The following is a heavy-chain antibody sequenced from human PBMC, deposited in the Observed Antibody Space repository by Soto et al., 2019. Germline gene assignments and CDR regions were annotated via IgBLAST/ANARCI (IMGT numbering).Heavy chain of an antibody. Sequence: EVQLVESGGGLVKPGGSLSLSCAASGFTFSSYSMNWVRQAPGKGLEWVTSISSSSSYIDYADSVKGRFTISRDNAKNSLYLQRNSLRAEDTAVYYCARDALYQLLAYQYYDMDVWGKGTTVTVSS. D-gene: IGHD2-2*01. CDR3: ARDALYQLLAYQYYDMDV. V-gene: IGHV3-21*01. CDR2: ISSSSSYI. CDR1: GFTFSSYS. J-gene: IGHJ6*03.